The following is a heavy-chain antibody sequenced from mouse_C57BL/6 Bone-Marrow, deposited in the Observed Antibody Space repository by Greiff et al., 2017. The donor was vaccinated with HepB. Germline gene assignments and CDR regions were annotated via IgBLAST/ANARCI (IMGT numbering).Heavy chain of an antibody. CDR2: TFYSGIT. J-gene: IGHJ1*03. CDR1: GFSINSDCY. V-gene: IGHV3-3*01. CDR3: ARAYYSNYGYFDV. D-gene: IGHD2-5*01. Sequence: EVQLQQSGPSLVRPSQTLSLTCTVTGFSINSDCYWIWIRQFPGNKLEYIGNTFYSGITYYNPSLESRTYITRDTSKNQFSLKLSSVTTEDTATYYCARAYYSNYGYFDVWGTGTTVTVSS.